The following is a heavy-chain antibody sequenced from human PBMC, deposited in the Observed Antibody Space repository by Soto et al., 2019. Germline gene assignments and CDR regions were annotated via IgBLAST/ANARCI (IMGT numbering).Heavy chain of an antibody. D-gene: IGHD4-17*01. CDR2: LSSSGSTI. CDR3: VRDLATVTYMSDC. V-gene: IGHV3-11*01. J-gene: IGHJ4*02. CDR1: GFTFSDYY. Sequence: QVQLVESGGGLVKPGGSLRLSCAASGFTFSDYYMSWIRQAPGKGLEWVAYLSSSGSTIKYGDSVKGRFTISRDNAKNSLHLQMNSLRVEDTAIYYCVRDLATVTYMSDCWGQGTLVTVSS.